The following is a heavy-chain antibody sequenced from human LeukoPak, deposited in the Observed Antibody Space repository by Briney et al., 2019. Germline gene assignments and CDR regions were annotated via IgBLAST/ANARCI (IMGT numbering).Heavy chain of an antibody. CDR1: GYTLTSYD. D-gene: IGHD2-15*01. Sequence: ASVKVSCKASGYTLTSYDSNWLRQATGQGLDGMGWRNPNSGNTGYAQKVQARVSMTRNNSISTAYMQLSSLRSEDTAVYYCTRGLVVLSATSWAFDIWGHGTMVTVSS. CDR3: TRGLVVLSATSWAFDI. CDR2: RNPNSGNT. J-gene: IGHJ3*02. V-gene: IGHV1-8*01.